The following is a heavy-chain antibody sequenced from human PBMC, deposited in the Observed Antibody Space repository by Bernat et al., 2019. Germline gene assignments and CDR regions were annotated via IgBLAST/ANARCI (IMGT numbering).Heavy chain of an antibody. Sequence: EVQLVESGGGLLQPGGSLRLSCAASGFTFSSYEMNWVRQAPGKGLEWVSYISSSGSTIYYADSVKGRFTISRDNAKNSLYLQMNSLRAEDTAVYYCARGTYYYGSGVDYWGQGTLVTVSS. D-gene: IGHD3-10*01. CDR3: ARGTYYYGSGVDY. CDR1: GFTFSSYE. J-gene: IGHJ4*02. CDR2: ISSSGSTI. V-gene: IGHV3-48*03.